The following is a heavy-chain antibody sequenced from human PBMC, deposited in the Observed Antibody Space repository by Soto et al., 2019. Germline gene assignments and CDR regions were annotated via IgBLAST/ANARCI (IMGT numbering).Heavy chain of an antibody. D-gene: IGHD3-10*01. J-gene: IGHJ4*02. CDR1: GGSISSSNYH. CDR3: ARAPRGNYGYPSYFDY. Sequence: SETLSLTCTVSGGSISSSNYHWGWIRQPPGKGLEWIGSMYYSGSTYYNPSLKSRVTISVDTSKNQFSLKLTSVTAADTAVYYCARAPRGNYGYPSYFDYWGQGTLVTVS. V-gene: IGHV4-39*07. CDR2: MYYSGST.